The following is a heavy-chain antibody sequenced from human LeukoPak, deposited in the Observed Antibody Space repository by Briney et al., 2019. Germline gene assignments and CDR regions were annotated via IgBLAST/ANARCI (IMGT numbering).Heavy chain of an antibody. D-gene: IGHD6-13*01. CDR3: ARSRPGTEAGQPNFDY. Sequence: GGSLRLSCAASGFPFNTYSMSWVRQAPGKGLEWVSYISSISSIIYYADSVKGRFAISRDNARNSLYLQMNSLRAEDTAVYYCARSRPGTEAGQPNFDYWGQRTLVTVSS. CDR2: ISSISSII. J-gene: IGHJ4*02. V-gene: IGHV3-48*01. CDR1: GFPFNTYS.